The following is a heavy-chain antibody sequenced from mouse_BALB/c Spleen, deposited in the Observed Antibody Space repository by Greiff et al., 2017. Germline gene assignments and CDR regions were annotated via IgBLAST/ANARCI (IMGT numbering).Heavy chain of an antibody. D-gene: IGHD4-1*01. CDR2: IYPGSGST. CDR3: ARSNWDAMDY. J-gene: IGHJ4*01. Sequence: VQLQQPGAELVKPGTSVKLSCTASGYNFTSYWINWVKLRPGQGLEWIGDIYPGSGSTNYNEKFKSKATLTVDTSSSTAYMQLSSLASEDSALYYCARSNWDAMDYWGQGTSVTVSS. CDR1: GYNFTSYW. V-gene: IGHV1-55*01.